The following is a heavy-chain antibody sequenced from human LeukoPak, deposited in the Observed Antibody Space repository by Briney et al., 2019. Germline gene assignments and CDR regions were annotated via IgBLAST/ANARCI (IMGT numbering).Heavy chain of an antibody. V-gene: IGHV3-21*01. CDR3: ARGGYSDYDPIVY. CDR2: ISSSSSYI. J-gene: IGHJ4*02. CDR1: GFTFSTYS. Sequence: GGSLRLSCAASGFTFSTYSMNWVRQAPGKGLEWVSSISSSSSYIYYADSVKGRFTISRDNAKNSLYLQMNSLRAEDTAVYYCARGGYSDYDPIVYWGQGTLVTVSS. D-gene: IGHD5-12*01.